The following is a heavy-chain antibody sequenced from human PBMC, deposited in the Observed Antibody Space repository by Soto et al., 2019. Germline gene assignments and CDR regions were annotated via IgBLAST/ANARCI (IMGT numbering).Heavy chain of an antibody. CDR3: AKSPAVSWYYYYMDV. Sequence: GGSLRLSCAASGFTFSSYAMSWVRQAPGKGLEWVSAISGSGGSTYYADSVKGRFTISRDNSKNTLYLQMNSLRAEDTAVYYCAKSPAVSWYYYYMDVWGKGTTVTVSS. D-gene: IGHD6-19*01. CDR1: GFTFSSYA. CDR2: ISGSGGST. J-gene: IGHJ6*03. V-gene: IGHV3-23*01.